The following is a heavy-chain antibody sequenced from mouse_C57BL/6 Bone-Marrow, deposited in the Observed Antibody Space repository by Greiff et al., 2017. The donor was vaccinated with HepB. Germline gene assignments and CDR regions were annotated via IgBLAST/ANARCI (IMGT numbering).Heavy chain of an antibody. D-gene: IGHD1-1*01. Sequence: VKLQQSGAELVKPGASVKLSCKASGYTFTSYWMHWVKQRPGQGLEWIGMIHPNSGSTNYNEKFKSKATLTADKSSSTAYMQLSSLTSEDSAVYYCPITTVVAPYYAMDYWGQGTSVTVSS. CDR3: PITTVVAPYYAMDY. J-gene: IGHJ4*01. CDR1: GYTFTSYW. CDR2: IHPNSGST. V-gene: IGHV1-64*01.